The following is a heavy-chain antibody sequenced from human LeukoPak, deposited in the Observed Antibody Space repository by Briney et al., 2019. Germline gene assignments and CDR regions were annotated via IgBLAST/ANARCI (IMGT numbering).Heavy chain of an antibody. CDR1: GFPYRSYI. CDR3: ATPWG. V-gene: IGHV3-21*01. J-gene: IGHJ4*02. Sequence: GGPLRLPGSPSGFPYRSYIIIGFRPPPGKGLEWVSSISSSSSYIYYADSVKGRFTISRDNAKNSLYLQMNSLRAEDTAVYYCATPWGWGQGTLVTVSS. CDR2: ISSSSSYI. D-gene: IGHD7-27*01.